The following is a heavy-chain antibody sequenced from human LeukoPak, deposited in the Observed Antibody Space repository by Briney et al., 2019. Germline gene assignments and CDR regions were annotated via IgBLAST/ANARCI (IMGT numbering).Heavy chain of an antibody. J-gene: IGHJ6*02. CDR2: ISSSSDYI. D-gene: IGHD5/OR15-5a*01. CDR3: ARSRSVSNYKGMDV. CDR1: GFTFSDYS. Sequence: PGGSLRLSCPASGFTFSDYSMSWVRQAPGKGLEWVSSISSSSDYIYHADSVKGRFTISRDNARNSLYLQMNSLRAEDTAVYYCARSRSVSNYKGMDVWGQGTTVTVSS. V-gene: IGHV3-21*01.